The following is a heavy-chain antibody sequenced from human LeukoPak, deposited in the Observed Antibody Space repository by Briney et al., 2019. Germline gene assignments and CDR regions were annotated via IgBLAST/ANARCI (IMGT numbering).Heavy chain of an antibody. CDR2: ISDSET. Sequence: GGSLRLFCAASGFTFSNYAMTWVPQAPGKGLEWVSFISDSETNYGDSVKGRFTVSRDNSKNTLYLEMNSLRAEDTAVYYCARGGSGTSVLYYWGQGVQVTVSS. CDR1: GFTFSNYA. V-gene: IGHV3-23*01. CDR3: ARGGSGTSVLYY. D-gene: IGHD2-2*01. J-gene: IGHJ4*02.